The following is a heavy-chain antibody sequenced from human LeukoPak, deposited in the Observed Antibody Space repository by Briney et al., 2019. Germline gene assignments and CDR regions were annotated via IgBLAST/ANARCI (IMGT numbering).Heavy chain of an antibody. Sequence: GSLRLSFAASGFPFSSYAMSWVRPAPGKGLEWVSAISGSGGSTYYADSVKGRFTISRDNSKNTLYLQMNSLRAEDTAVYYCAKDGGYYYGSGSAPGYWGQGTLVTVSS. V-gene: IGHV3-23*01. CDR1: GFPFSSYA. J-gene: IGHJ4*02. CDR3: AKDGGYYYGSGSAPGY. D-gene: IGHD3-10*01. CDR2: ISGSGGST.